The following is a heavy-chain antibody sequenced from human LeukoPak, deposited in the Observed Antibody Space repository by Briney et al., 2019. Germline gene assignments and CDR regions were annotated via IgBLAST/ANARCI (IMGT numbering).Heavy chain of an antibody. Sequence: GGSLRLSCEASGFTFSAYAMTWVRRAPGKGLEWVSSISGSGVSTYYADSVKGRFTISRDNSKNTLYLQMNSLRAEDTAVYYCAKVGGRGKYFDAFDIWGQGTMLTVSS. CDR1: GFTFSAYA. J-gene: IGHJ3*02. CDR2: ISGSGVST. D-gene: IGHD2/OR15-2a*01. CDR3: AKVGGRGKYFDAFDI. V-gene: IGHV3-23*01.